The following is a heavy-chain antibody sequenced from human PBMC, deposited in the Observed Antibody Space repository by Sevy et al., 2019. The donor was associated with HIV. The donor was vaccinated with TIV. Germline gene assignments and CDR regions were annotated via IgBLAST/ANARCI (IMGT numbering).Heavy chain of an antibody. CDR3: AKQRGWICSHDVCSPYYSDS. J-gene: IGHJ4*02. V-gene: IGHV3-7*01. Sequence: GGSLRLSCAASGFSLNSYWMSWVRQAPGKGLEWVANIKQDGSVKYYVDSVKGRFTISRDNAKNSLYLQMSSLTVEDTAVYYCAKQRGWICSHDVCSPYYSDSWGQGTLVTVSS. D-gene: IGHD5-12*01. CDR1: GFSLNSYW. CDR2: IKQDGSVK.